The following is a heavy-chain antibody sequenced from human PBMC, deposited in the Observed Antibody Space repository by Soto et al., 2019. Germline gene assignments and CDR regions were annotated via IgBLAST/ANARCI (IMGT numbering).Heavy chain of an antibody. J-gene: IGHJ6*02. CDR3: ASPNIVLVPAAMHSYYYYGMDV. D-gene: IGHD2-2*01. CDR2: IIPIFGTA. Sequence: SVKVSCKASGGTFSSYAISWVRQAPGQGLEWMGGIIPIFGTANYAQKFQGRVTITADESTSTAYMELSSLRSEDTAVYYCASPNIVLVPAAMHSYYYYGMDVWGQGTTVTVSS. V-gene: IGHV1-69*13. CDR1: GGTFSSYA.